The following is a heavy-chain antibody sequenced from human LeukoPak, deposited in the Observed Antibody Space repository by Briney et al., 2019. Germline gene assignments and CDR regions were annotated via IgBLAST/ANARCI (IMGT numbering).Heavy chain of an antibody. Sequence: SETLSLTCTVSGGSISSYYWSWIRQPPGKGLEWIGYIYYGGSTNYNPSLKSRVTISVDTSKNQFSLKLSSVTAADTAVYYCARAGGGGFYGDYGYFDYWGQGTLVTVSS. D-gene: IGHD4-17*01. J-gene: IGHJ4*02. CDR2: IYYGGST. CDR1: GGSISSYY. CDR3: ARAGGGGFYGDYGYFDY. V-gene: IGHV4-59*01.